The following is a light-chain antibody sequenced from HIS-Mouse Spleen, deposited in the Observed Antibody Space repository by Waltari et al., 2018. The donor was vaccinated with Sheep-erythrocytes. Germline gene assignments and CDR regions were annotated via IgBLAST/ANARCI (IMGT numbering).Light chain of an antibody. Sequence: SYELTQPPSVSVSPGQTASITCSGDKLGDKYACWYQHKPGQSPVLVIYQDSKRPSGIPERFSGSNSWNTATLTISGTQAMDEADYYCQAWDSSTAVFGGGTKLTVL. CDR3: QAWDSSTAV. J-gene: IGLJ2*01. V-gene: IGLV3-1*01. CDR1: KLGDKY. CDR2: QDS.